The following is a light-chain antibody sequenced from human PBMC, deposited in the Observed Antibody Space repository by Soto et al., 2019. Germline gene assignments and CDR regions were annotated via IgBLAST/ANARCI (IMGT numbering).Light chain of an antibody. J-gene: IGKJ5*01. CDR2: DAS. Sequence: EIGLTQAPATLSLSPGERATLSCRASQSVSNYLAWYQQKPGQAPRLLIYDASNRATGIPARFRGSGSGTAFTLTISSLEPADFAVYYCQQRSNWPRPTFGQGTRLEIK. CDR1: QSVSNY. CDR3: QQRSNWPRPT. V-gene: IGKV3-11*01.